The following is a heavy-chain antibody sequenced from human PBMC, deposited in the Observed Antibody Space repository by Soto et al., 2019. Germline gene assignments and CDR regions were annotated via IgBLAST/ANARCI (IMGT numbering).Heavy chain of an antibody. CDR3: ARDLHLGYCSGGSCYSSGWFDP. CDR2: IYYSGST. D-gene: IGHD2-15*01. CDR1: GGSISSGDYY. V-gene: IGHV4-30-4*01. Sequence: QVQLQESGPGLVKPSQTLSLTCTVSGGSISSGDYYWRWIRQPPGKGLEWIGYIYYSGSTYYNPSLKSRVTISVDTSKNQFSLKLSSVTAADTAVYYCARDLHLGYCSGGSCYSSGWFDPWGQGTLVTVSS. J-gene: IGHJ5*02.